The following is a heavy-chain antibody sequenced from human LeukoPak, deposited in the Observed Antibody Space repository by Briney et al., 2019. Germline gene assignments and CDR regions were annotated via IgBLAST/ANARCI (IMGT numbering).Heavy chain of an antibody. J-gene: IGHJ4*02. V-gene: IGHV3-48*03. D-gene: IGHD6-19*01. CDR2: ISSSGSTI. CDR3: ARPAVAGTLWGDLLGYYFDY. Sequence: PGGSLRLSCAASGFTFSSYEMNWVRQAPGKGLEWVSYISSSGSTIYYADSVKGRFTISRDNAKNSLYLQMNSLRAEDTAVYYCARPAVAGTLWGDLLGYYFDYWGQGTLVTVSS. CDR1: GFTFSSYE.